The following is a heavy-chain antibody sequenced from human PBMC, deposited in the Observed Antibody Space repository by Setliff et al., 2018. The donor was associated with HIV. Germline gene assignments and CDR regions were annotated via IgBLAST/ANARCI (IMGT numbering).Heavy chain of an antibody. CDR3: AKEGNSVDNWLDP. CDR1: GDPIFIGGYY. CDR2: IYHTGKT. V-gene: IGHV4-31*03. D-gene: IGHD1-26*01. J-gene: IGHJ5*02. Sequence: PSETLSLTCTVSGDPIFIGGYYWSWIRLHPGGGLEWVGYIYHTGKTYYNPSLQSRIIMSLDMSQNQFSLKLSSVTAADTAVYYCAKEGNSVDNWLDPWGPGTLVTVSS.